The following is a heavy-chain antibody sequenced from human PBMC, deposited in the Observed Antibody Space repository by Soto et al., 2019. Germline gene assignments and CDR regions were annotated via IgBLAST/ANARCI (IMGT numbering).Heavy chain of an antibody. CDR3: ARDRLRGYDSSGFYS. J-gene: IGHJ4*02. D-gene: IGHD3-22*01. Sequence: GASVKACCKASGYTFNSYGISWVRQAPGQGLEWMGWISAYTGNTNYAQKLQGRVTMTTATSTNTVFLELRSLKSDDTAIYYCARDRLRGYDSSGFYSWGQGTMVTVSS. CDR1: GYTFNSYG. V-gene: IGHV1-18*01. CDR2: ISAYTGNT.